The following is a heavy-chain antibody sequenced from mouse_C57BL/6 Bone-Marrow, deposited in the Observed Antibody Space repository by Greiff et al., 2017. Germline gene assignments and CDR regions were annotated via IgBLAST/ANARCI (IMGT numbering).Heavy chain of an antibody. CDR3: ARSPIYYYGSSSYFDY. CDR2: INPNNGGT. Sequence: VQLQQSGPELVKPGASVKISCKASGYTFTDYYMNWVKQSHGKSLEWIGDINPNNGGTSYNQKFKGKATLTVDKSSSTAYMELRSLTSEASAVYYCARSPIYYYGSSSYFDYWGQGTTLTVSS. CDR1: GYTFTDYY. V-gene: IGHV1-26*01. J-gene: IGHJ2*01. D-gene: IGHD1-1*01.